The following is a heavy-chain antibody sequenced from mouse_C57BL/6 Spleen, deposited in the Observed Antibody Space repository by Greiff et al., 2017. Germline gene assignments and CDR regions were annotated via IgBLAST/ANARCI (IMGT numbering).Heavy chain of an antibody. CDR1: GFSLTSYG. CDR3: ARRGGYYAMDY. Sequence: VKLVESGPGLVAPSHSLSITCTVSGFSLTSYGVHWVRQPPGKGLEWLVVIWRDGSTTYNTALNSRLSISEENSTSQVYLKMNSLQSDDTAMYYCARRGGYYAMDYWGQGTSVTVSS. J-gene: IGHJ4*01. CDR2: IWRDGST. V-gene: IGHV2-6*03.